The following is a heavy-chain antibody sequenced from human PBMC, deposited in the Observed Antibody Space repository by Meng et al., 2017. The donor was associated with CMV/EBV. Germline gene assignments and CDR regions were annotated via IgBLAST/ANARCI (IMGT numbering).Heavy chain of an antibody. CDR2: IYSGGST. CDR3: ARVSYDFWSAVRGYYYYGMDV. Sequence: GESLKISCAASGFTVSSNYMSWVRQAPGKGLEWVSFIYSGGSTYYADSVKGRFTISRDNSKNTLYLQMNSLRAEDTAVYYCARVSYDFWSAVRGYYYYGMDVWGQGTTVTVSS. D-gene: IGHD3-3*01. V-gene: IGHV3-53*01. CDR1: GFTVSSNY. J-gene: IGHJ6*02.